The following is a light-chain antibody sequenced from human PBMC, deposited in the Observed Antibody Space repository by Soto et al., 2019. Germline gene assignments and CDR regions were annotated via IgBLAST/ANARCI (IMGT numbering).Light chain of an antibody. CDR1: QSGFSFY. CDR3: HQYGNSPWT. CDR2: GAS. Sequence: EIVLTQSPGTLSLPPGERATLSCRASQSGFSFYLAWFQKKPGQAPRLLIYGASSRATGLPDRFSGSGSGTEFTLTISRLEPEDSAVYFCHQYGNSPWTLGQGTKVEI. V-gene: IGKV3-20*01. J-gene: IGKJ1*01.